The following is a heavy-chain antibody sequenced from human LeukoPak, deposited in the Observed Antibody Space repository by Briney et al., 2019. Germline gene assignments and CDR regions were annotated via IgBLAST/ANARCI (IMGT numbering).Heavy chain of an antibody. V-gene: IGHV6-1*01. J-gene: IGHJ3*01. D-gene: IGHD3-10*01. CDR1: GDSVSSNSAA. CDR3: ARGGLVRGSINSLIGFDV. Sequence: SQTLSLTCAISGDSVSSNSAAWNWIRQSPSRGLEWLGRTYYRSKWYKDDAGWYKDDAGSLKSRITINVDTVMNQFSLQLNSVTPEDTALYYCARGGLVRGSINSLIGFDVWGQGIMVTVSS. CDR2: TYYRSKWYKDDAGWYK.